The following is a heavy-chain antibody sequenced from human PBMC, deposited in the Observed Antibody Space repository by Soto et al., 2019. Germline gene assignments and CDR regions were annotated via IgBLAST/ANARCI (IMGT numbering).Heavy chain of an antibody. D-gene: IGHD3-22*01. CDR1: GYSFSSYG. J-gene: IGHJ6*02. CDR3: ARGGYYDSSGARNYHYYGMDV. CDR2: ISPYNDDT. Sequence: ASVKVSCTASGYSFSSYGITWVRQAPGQGLEWLGWISPYNDDTKYAQRLQGRVAMTTDTSTRTAYMDIRGLRSDDTAIYYCARGGYYDSSGARNYHYYGMDVWGQGTTVTVSS. V-gene: IGHV1-18*01.